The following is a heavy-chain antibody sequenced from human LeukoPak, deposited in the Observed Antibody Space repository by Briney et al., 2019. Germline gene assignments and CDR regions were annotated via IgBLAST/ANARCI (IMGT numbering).Heavy chain of an antibody. Sequence: GGSLRLSCAASGLTFSRDWMSWLRQAPGKGLEWVANIKTDGSETAYLGSVRGRFTISRDNAKNSLYLQMNSLRAEDTAVYYCARDFVNFVGLFDYWGQGTLVTVSS. CDR2: IKTDGSET. D-gene: IGHD3-3*01. V-gene: IGHV3-7*01. CDR3: ARDFVNFVGLFDY. CDR1: GLTFSRDW. J-gene: IGHJ4*02.